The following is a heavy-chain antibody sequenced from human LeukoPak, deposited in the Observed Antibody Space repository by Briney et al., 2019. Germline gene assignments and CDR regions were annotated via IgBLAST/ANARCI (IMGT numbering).Heavy chain of an antibody. CDR1: GFTFSSYW. Sequence: GGSLRLSCAASGFTFSSYWMTWVRQAPGKGLEWVANIKQDGSEKYYVDSVKGRFTISRDNAKNALYLQMNSLRAEDTAVYYCVRWVIAEPGIDYWAQGTLVTVS. V-gene: IGHV3-7*01. D-gene: IGHD6-13*01. CDR2: IKQDGSEK. CDR3: VRWVIAEPGIDY. J-gene: IGHJ4*02.